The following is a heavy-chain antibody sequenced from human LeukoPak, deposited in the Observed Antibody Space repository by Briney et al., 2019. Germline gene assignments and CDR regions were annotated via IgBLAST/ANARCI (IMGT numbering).Heavy chain of an antibody. V-gene: IGHV4-4*07. D-gene: IGHD3-3*01. CDR2: IYTSGST. J-gene: IGHJ4*02. CDR3: ASTYYDFLSGYSYLDY. Sequence: PSETLSLTCTVSGGSISSYYWSWIRQAAGKGLEWIGRIYTSGSTNYNPSLKSRVTMSVDTSKNQFSLKLSSVTAADTAVYYCASTYYDFLSGYSYLDYWGQGTLVTVSS. CDR1: GGSISSYY.